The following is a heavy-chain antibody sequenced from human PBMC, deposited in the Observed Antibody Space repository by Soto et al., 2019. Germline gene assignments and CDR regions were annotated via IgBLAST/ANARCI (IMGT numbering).Heavy chain of an antibody. CDR2: IKVDGSEK. Sequence: EVQLVESGGGLVQPGGSLRLSCAASGFTFSNYWMSWVRQAPGKGLEWVANIKVDGSEKYYVDSVKGRFTISRDNAKNSLYLPMTRLRAEDTAVYYCAGVAVRGQGTLVTVSS. J-gene: IGHJ4*02. V-gene: IGHV3-7*05. D-gene: IGHD6-19*01. CDR1: GFTFSNYW. CDR3: AGVAV.